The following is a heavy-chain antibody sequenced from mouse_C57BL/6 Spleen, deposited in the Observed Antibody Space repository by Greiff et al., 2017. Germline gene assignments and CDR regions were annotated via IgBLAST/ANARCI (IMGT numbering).Heavy chain of an antibody. Sequence: VQLQQSGPELVKPGASVKISCKASGYAFSSSWMNWVKQRPGTGLEWIGRIYPGDGDTNYNGKFKGKATLTADKSSSTAYMQLSSLTSEDSAVYFCARGELAFDYRGQGTTLTVSS. CDR1: GYAFSSSW. CDR2: IYPGDGDT. D-gene: IGHD4-1*01. CDR3: ARGELAFDY. J-gene: IGHJ2*01. V-gene: IGHV1-82*01.